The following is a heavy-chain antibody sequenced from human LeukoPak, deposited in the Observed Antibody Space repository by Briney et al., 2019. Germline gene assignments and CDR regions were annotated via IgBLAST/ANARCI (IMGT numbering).Heavy chain of an antibody. D-gene: IGHD3-22*01. CDR1: GFNFRTYE. V-gene: IGHV3-30*03. Sequence: GRSLRLSCETSGFNFRTYEMHWVRQAPGKGPDWVALISHDGSYIQYADSVKGRFTISRDNSKNTLYLQLSSLRTEDTAVYYCAGGDYYDRSGYYLYWGQGTLVTVSS. CDR2: ISHDGSYI. J-gene: IGHJ4*02. CDR3: AGGDYYDRSGYYLY.